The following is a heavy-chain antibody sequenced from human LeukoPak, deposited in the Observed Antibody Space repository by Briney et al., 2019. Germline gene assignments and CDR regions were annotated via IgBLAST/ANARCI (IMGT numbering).Heavy chain of an antibody. CDR1: GYTFTGYY. CDR3: ARRVAVARRDAFDI. D-gene: IGHD6-19*01. V-gene: IGHV1-2*02. J-gene: IGHJ3*02. Sequence: ASVKVSCKASGYTFTGYYMHWVRQAPGQGLEWMGWSNPNRGGTNYAQKFRGRVTMTRDTSISTAYMELSRLRSDDTAVYYCARRVAVARRDAFDIWGQGTMVTVSS. CDR2: SNPNRGGT.